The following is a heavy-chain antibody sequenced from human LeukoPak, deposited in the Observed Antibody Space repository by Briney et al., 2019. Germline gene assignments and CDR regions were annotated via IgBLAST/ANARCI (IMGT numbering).Heavy chain of an antibody. CDR3: TRRRGIAAAWDV. Sequence: PGGSLRLSCAASGFTFSGSAMHWVRQASGKGLEWVGRIRSKANSYATAYAASVKGRFTISRDDSKNTAYLQMNSLKTEDTAVYYCTRRRGIAAAWDVWGKGTTVTVSS. V-gene: IGHV3-73*01. CDR1: GFTFSGSA. CDR2: IRSKANSYAT. J-gene: IGHJ6*04. D-gene: IGHD6-13*01.